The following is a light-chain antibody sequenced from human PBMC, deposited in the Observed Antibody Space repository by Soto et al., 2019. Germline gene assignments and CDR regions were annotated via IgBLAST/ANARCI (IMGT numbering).Light chain of an antibody. V-gene: IGKV1-39*01. J-gene: IGKJ1*01. Sequence: DIQITQSPAALSSYFGGRVTITCRASQSISTYLEWFQQKPGKAPKLQIYGASTLQSGVPSRFSGSGSGTDFTLTISSLQPEDFATYYCQQSYSTPRTFGQGTKVDIK. CDR1: QSISTY. CDR2: GAS. CDR3: QQSYSTPRT.